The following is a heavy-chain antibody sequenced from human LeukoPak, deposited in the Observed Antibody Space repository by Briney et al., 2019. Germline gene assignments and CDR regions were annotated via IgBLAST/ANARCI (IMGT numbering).Heavy chain of an antibody. Sequence: PSETLSLTCTVSGGSISTYYWSWIRQPPGKGLEWIGSMYYSGSTNYNPSLKSRVTISVDTSKNQLSLKLSSVTAADTAVYYCARRLAMGYYYYGMDVWGQGTTVTVSS. J-gene: IGHJ6*02. V-gene: IGHV4-59*01. CDR1: GGSISTYY. CDR3: ARRLAMGYYYYGMDV. D-gene: IGHD2/OR15-2a*01. CDR2: MYYSGST.